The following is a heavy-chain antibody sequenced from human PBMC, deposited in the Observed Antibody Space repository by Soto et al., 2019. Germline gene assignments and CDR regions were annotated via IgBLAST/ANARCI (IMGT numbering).Heavy chain of an antibody. Sequence: SETLSLTCAVYGGSFSGYYWSWIRQPPGKGLEWIGEINHSGSTNYNPPLKSRVTISVDTSKNQFSLKLSSVTAADPAVYYCARAREGGYSGTDYWGQGTLVTVSS. V-gene: IGHV4-34*01. CDR2: INHSGST. CDR1: GGSFSGYY. D-gene: IGHD1-1*01. CDR3: ARAREGGYSGTDY. J-gene: IGHJ4*02.